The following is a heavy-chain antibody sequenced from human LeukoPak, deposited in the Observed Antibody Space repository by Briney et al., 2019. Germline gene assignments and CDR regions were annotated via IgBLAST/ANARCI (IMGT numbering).Heavy chain of an antibody. CDR1: DDSISSYY. Sequence: SETLSLTCTVSDDSISSYYWSWIRQPPGKGLEWIGYIYYSGSTNYNPSLKSRVTISVDTSKNQFSLKLSSVAAADTAVYYCARDSSSGLVNYWGQGTLVTVSS. D-gene: IGHD1-26*01. CDR3: ARDSSSGLVNY. CDR2: IYYSGST. J-gene: IGHJ4*02. V-gene: IGHV4-59*01.